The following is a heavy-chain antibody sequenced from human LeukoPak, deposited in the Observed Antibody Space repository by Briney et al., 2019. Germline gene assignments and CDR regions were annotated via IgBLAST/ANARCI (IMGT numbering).Heavy chain of an antibody. CDR2: IYYSGST. J-gene: IGHJ5*02. CDR1: GGSVSSGSYY. CDR3: ARDVSGPNWFDP. Sequence: SETLSLTCTVSGGSVSSGSYYWSWIRQPPGKGLEWIGYIYYSGSTNYNPSLKSRVTISIDTSKNQFSLKLSSVTAADTAVYYCARDVSGPNWFDPWGQGTLVTVSS. V-gene: IGHV4-61*01. D-gene: IGHD5/OR15-5a*01.